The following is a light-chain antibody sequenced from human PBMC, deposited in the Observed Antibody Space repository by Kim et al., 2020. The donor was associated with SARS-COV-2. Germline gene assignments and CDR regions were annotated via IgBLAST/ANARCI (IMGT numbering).Light chain of an antibody. J-gene: IGKJ2*01. CDR2: AAS. CDR1: QSISNT. CDR3: QQSYTTPYT. V-gene: IGKV1-39*01. Sequence: DIQMTQSPSSLSASVGDRVTITCRASQSISNTLNWYQHKPGKAPKLLIYAASSLQSGVPSRFSGSGSGTDFTLTISSLQPEDFATYFCQQSYTTPYTFGQGTKLEI.